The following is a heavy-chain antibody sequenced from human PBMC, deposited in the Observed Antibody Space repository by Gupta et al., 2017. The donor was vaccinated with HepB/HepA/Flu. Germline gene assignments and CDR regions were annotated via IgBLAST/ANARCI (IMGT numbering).Heavy chain of an antibody. CDR2: INYLGRP. J-gene: IGHJ5*02. CDR1: CGAITDYY. V-gene: IGHV4-59*04. D-gene: IGHD1-26*01. CDR3: ATANVDPLGSGACHSGLLGDWFDP. Sequence: QLQPQESGPGLVVPSATLDLTCRRSCGAITDYYWSPIRVRPGKGLEWIGYINYLGRPRYSESLSSRVIMSVHASTNQFSLKLSSVTAADSAVYYSATANVDPLGSGACHSGLLGDWFDP.